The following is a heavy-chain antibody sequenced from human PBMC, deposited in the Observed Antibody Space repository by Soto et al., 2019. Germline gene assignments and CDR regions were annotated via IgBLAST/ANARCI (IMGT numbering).Heavy chain of an antibody. J-gene: IGHJ3*01. CDR1: GDSISNSRW. V-gene: IGHV4-4*02. Sequence: QVQLQESGPGLVKPSGTLSLTCAVSGDSISNSRWWTWVRQPPGKGLEWIGDIFHSGDTNYNPSLKSRVFISVDKSQNQFSLNVSSVTAAHTAVYYCAYSTGWYRHDVWGQGTLVTVSS. CDR3: AYSTGWYRHDV. D-gene: IGHD6-19*01. CDR2: IFHSGDT.